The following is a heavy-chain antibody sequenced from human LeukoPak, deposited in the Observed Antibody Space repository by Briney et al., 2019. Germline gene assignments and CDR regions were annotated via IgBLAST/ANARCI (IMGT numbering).Heavy chain of an antibody. D-gene: IGHD5/OR15-5a*01. CDR1: GFTFSDYT. J-gene: IGHJ4*02. CDR3: ARATYSVSPTPFDY. Sequence: HPGGSLRLSCAASGFTFSDYTMNWLRQAPGKGLEWVSTISSSSTIISYADSVKGRFTISRDNAKNSLYLQMNRLRAEDTAFYYCARATYSVSPTPFDYWGQGTLVTVSS. CDR2: ISSSSTII. V-gene: IGHV3-48*01.